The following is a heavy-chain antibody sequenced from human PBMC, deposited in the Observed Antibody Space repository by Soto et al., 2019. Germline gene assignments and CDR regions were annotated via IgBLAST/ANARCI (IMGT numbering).Heavy chain of an antibody. CDR3: AREEATRIERRFDS. D-gene: IGHD6-6*01. V-gene: IGHV4-31*03. CDR2: IYYSGST. J-gene: IGHJ5*01. Sequence: KTSETLSLTCTVSGGSISSGGYSWTWIRQHPGKGLEWIGYIYYSGSTYFNPSLKSRLNISIDTSRNQFSLKLSSVTAADTAIYYCAREEATRIERRFDSWGQGTLVTVPQ. CDR1: GGSISSGGYS.